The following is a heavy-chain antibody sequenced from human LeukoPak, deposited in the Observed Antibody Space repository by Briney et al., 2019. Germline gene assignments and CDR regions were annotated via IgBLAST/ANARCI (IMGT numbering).Heavy chain of an antibody. V-gene: IGHV3-23*01. J-gene: IGHJ4*02. CDR2: ISGGGGSS. CDR3: AKTPNSYTSGWYVY. CDR1: GFTFSSYS. D-gene: IGHD6-19*01. Sequence: GGSLRLSCAASGFTFSSYSMNWVGQAPGKGREWVSAISGGGGSSYYADSVKGRFTISRDNSKNTLYLQMNSLRAEDTAVYYCAKTPNSYTSGWYVYWGQGALVTVSS.